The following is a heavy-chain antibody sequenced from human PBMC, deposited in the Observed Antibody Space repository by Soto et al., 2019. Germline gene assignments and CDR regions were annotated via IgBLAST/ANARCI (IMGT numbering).Heavy chain of an antibody. D-gene: IGHD5-12*01. Sequence: ASVKVSCNASCDTFTSYGISWVRQSPEQGLEWMGFISAYNGNTNYAQKLQGRVTMTTDTSTSTAYMELRSLRSDDTAVYYCARQTGYSGSGPAADFDYWRQGTRVTVSS. CDR2: ISAYNGNT. CDR3: ARQTGYSGSGPAADFDY. J-gene: IGHJ4*02. V-gene: IGHV1-18*01. CDR1: CDTFTSYG.